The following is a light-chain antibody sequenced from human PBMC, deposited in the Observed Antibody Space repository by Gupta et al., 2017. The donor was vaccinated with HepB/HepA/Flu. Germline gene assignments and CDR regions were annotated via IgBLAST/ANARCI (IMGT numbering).Light chain of an antibody. J-gene: IGLJ2*01. V-gene: IGLV2-23*02. Sequence: SALTQPAPVSGSPGPSLTISCTGTCSDIGTYNLVVCYQQHPGKAPKLIIYDVNKRTAGVANRFSGSKSGNTASPTISGLQEEDEADYYCCSGGCSNNVIFGGGTKLTVL. CDR2: DVN. CDR1: CSDIGTYNL. CDR3: CSGGCSNNVI.